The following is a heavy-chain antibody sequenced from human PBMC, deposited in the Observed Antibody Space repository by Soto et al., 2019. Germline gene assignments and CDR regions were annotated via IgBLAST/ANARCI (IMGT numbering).Heavy chain of an antibody. D-gene: IGHD2-15*01. V-gene: IGHV1-8*01. CDR1: GYTFTSYD. CDR3: ARRWAGSRVAVLKYYMDV. J-gene: IGHJ6*03. CDR2: VNPSSGNT. Sequence: QAQLVQSGAEVKKPGASVKVSCEASGYTFTSYDIHWVRQATGQGLEWMGWVNPSSGNTGYAQKFQDRVSITRNTSTRPLYVELRSLRSDDTAAYYGARRWAGSRVAVLKYYMDVGGQGTTVTVSS.